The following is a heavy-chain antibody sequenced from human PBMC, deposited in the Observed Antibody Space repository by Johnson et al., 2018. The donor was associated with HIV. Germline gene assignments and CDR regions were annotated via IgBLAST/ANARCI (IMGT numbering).Heavy chain of an antibody. J-gene: IGHJ3*02. CDR2: IYSGGST. CDR1: GFTFSDYY. CDR3: ARGSGVGACDI. Sequence: VQLVESGGGLVKPGGSLRLSCVASGFTFSDYYMSWVRQAPGKGLEWVSVIYSGGSTYYADSVKGRFTSSRDNSKNSLYLQMSSLRVEDTAVYYCARGSGVGACDIWGQGTMVTVSS. D-gene: IGHD7-27*01. V-gene: IGHV3-66*01.